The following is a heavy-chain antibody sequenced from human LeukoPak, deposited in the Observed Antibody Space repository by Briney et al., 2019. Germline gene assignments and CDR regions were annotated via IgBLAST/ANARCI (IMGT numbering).Heavy chain of an antibody. CDR1: VGTFSSYA. Sequence: AVKVSCKASVGTFSSYAISWVRQAPGRGGEGMGVIFPIFGTANYAHTFQGRVTITPDEYTSTTYMELSSLRSENPAAYYCEKIKRSSRWXRTNHNWFDPWGQGTPVTVSS. V-gene: IGHV1-69*13. D-gene: IGHD6-13*01. CDR3: EKIKRSSRWXRTNHNWFDP. J-gene: IGHJ5*02. CDR2: IFPIFGTA.